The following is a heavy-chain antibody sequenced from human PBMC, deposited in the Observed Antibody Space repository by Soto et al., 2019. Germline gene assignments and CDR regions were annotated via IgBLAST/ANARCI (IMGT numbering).Heavy chain of an antibody. D-gene: IGHD5-12*01. J-gene: IGHJ4*02. CDR3: ARGGQAGGGYGDF. Sequence: EVQLVESGGGLVQPGGSLRLSCAASGFTFSTYSMNWVRQAPGKGLEWVSYISSSSSTIYYADSVKGRFTISRDNAKKSLYLQMNSLRDDDTAVYYCARGGQAGGGYGDFWGQGTLVTVSS. CDR1: GFTFSTYS. CDR2: ISSSSSTI. V-gene: IGHV3-48*02.